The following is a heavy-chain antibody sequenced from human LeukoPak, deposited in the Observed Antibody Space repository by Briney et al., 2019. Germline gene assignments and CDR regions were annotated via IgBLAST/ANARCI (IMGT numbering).Heavy chain of an antibody. CDR3: AKDQPAAISYFDY. D-gene: IGHD2-2*01. CDR2: ISGRSSHM. Sequence: GGSLRLSCTASGFTFSDYDMNWVRLAPGKGLEWVSSISGRSSHMYYTDSEKGRFTISRDNAKNSLYLQMNSLRAEDTAVYYCAKDQPAAISYFDYWGQGTLVTVSS. V-gene: IGHV3-21*04. CDR1: GFTFSDYD. J-gene: IGHJ4*02.